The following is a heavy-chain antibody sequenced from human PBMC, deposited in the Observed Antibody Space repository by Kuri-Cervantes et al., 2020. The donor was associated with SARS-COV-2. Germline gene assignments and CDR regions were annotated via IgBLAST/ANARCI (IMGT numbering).Heavy chain of an antibody. CDR3: ARDGKEYDFWSGPRSYYYYYYMDV. CDR2: ISAYNGNT. D-gene: IGHD3-3*01. V-gene: IGHV1-18*01. Sequence: ASVKVSCKASGGTFSSYAISWVRQAPGQGLEWMGWISAYNGNTNYAQKLQGRVTMTTDTSTSTAYMELRSLRSDDTAVYYCARDGKEYDFWSGPRSYYYYYYMDVWGKGTTVTVSS. J-gene: IGHJ6*03. CDR1: GGTFSSYA.